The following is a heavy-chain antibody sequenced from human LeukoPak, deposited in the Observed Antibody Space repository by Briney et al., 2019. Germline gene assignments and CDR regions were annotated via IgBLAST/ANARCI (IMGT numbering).Heavy chain of an antibody. CDR3: GRQEGICSGGGCHHYLAT. J-gene: IGHJ3*02. Sequence: SETLSLTCTVSGGSISSGSYYWGWIRQPPGKGLEWIGSVSYTRSTYYNPSLKSEVTISVDTSKNQFSLKVRSVTAADAAVYYWGRQEGICSGGGCHHYLATWGQGTMVTVSS. CDR2: VSYTRST. CDR1: GGSISSGSYY. V-gene: IGHV4-39*01. D-gene: IGHD2-15*01.